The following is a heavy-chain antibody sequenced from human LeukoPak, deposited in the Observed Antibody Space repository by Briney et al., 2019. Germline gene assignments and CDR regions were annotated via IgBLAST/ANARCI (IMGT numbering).Heavy chain of an antibody. Sequence: GGSLRLSCAASGFTFSSYAMSWVRQAPGKGLEWVSAISGSGGSTYYADSVKGRFTISRDNSKNTLYLQMNSLRAEDTAVYYCAKDYDILTGYISLNWFDPWGQGTLVTVST. D-gene: IGHD3-9*01. J-gene: IGHJ5*02. CDR3: AKDYDILTGYISLNWFDP. CDR1: GFTFSSYA. CDR2: ISGSGGST. V-gene: IGHV3-23*01.